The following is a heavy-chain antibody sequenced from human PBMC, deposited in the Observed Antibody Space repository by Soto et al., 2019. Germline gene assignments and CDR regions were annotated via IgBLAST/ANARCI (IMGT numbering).Heavy chain of an antibody. CDR3: ARDRHSSGWYEYDYYYGMDV. J-gene: IGHJ6*02. Sequence: SETLSLTCAVSGGSISSSNWWRWVRQPPGKGLEWIGEIYHSGSTNYNPSLKSRVTISVDKSKNQFSLKLSSVTAADTAVYYCARDRHSSGWYEYDYYYGMDVWGQGTTVTVSS. D-gene: IGHD6-19*01. CDR2: IYHSGST. V-gene: IGHV4-4*02. CDR1: GGSISSSNW.